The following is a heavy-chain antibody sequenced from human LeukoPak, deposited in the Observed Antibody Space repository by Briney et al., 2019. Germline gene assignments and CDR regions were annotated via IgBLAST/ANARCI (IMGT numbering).Heavy chain of an antibody. CDR3: VCETAVAGSYYFDY. CDR2: INWNGGST. Sequence: GGSLRLSCAASGFTFDDYGLSWVRQAPGKGLEWVSGINWNGGSTGYADSVKGRFTISRDNAKNTLYLQMNSLRAEDTAVYYCVCETAVAGSYYFDYWGQGTLVTVSS. J-gene: IGHJ4*02. CDR1: GFTFDDYG. V-gene: IGHV3-20*04. D-gene: IGHD6-19*01.